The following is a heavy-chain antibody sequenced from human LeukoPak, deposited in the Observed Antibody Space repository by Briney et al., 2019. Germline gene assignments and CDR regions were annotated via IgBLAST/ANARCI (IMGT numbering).Heavy chain of an antibody. CDR2: ISSSGSSI. D-gene: IGHD3-16*01. J-gene: IGHJ4*02. Sequence: PGGSLRLSCAASGFTFSDYYMSWIRQAPGEGLEWVSYISSSGSSIYYADSVKGRFTISRDNAKNSLFLQMNSLRAEDTAVYYCARDFGVTNYHFDYWGQGTLVTVSS. V-gene: IGHV3-11*01. CDR3: ARDFGVTNYHFDY. CDR1: GFTFSDYY.